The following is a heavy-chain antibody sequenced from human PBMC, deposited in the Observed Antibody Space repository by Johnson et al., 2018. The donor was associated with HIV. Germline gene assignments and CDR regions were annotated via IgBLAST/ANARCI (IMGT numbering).Heavy chain of an antibody. J-gene: IGHJ3*02. V-gene: IGHV3-30*19. CDR1: GFTFSTHG. D-gene: IGHD6-6*01. CDR3: ARVRIIYSSSSHAFDI. CDR2: ISYDGSNK. Sequence: QVHLVESGGGLIQPGGSLRLSCAASGFTFSTHGMNWVRQAPGRGLEWVAVISYDGSNKYYADSVKGRFTISRDNSKNTLYLQMSSLRVEDTAVYCCARVRIIYSSSSHAFDIWGQGTMVTVSS.